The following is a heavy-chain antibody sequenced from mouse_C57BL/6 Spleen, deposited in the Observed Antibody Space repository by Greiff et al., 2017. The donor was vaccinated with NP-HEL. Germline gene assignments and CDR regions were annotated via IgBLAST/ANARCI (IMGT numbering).Heavy chain of an antibody. CDR2: IHPNSGST. J-gene: IGHJ2*01. CDR3: AREYYYGTVDY. V-gene: IGHV1-64*01. D-gene: IGHD1-1*01. CDR1: GYTFTSYW. Sequence: QVQLQQPGAELVKPGASVKLSCKASGYTFTSYWMHWVKQRPGQGLEWIGMIHPNSGSTNYNEKFKSKATLTVDKSSSTAYMQLSSLTSEDSAVYYCAREYYYGTVDYWGQGTTLTVSS.